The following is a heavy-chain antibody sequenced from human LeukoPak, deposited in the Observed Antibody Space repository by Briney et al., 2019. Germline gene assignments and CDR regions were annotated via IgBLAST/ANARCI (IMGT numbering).Heavy chain of an antibody. D-gene: IGHD2-15*01. CDR3: ARSLWGLSGGDAFDT. Sequence: ASVKVSCKASGYTFTNYGISWVRQAPGQGLEWMGWISAYNGDTNYAQKLQGRVTMTTDTSTSTAYMELSRLRSDDTAVYYCARSLWGLSGGDAFDTWGQGTMVTVSS. V-gene: IGHV1-18*01. J-gene: IGHJ3*02. CDR1: GYTFTNYG. CDR2: ISAYNGDT.